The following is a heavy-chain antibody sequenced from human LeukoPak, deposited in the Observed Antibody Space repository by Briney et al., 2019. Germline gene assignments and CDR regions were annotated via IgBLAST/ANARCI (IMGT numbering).Heavy chain of an antibody. Sequence: PSETLSLTCTVSGGSISSYYGSWIRQPPGKGLEWIGYIYYSGSTNYNPSFKSRVTISVDTSKNQFSLQLSSVTAADAAVYYCARVYSSSWYYFDYWGQGTLVTVSS. J-gene: IGHJ4*02. V-gene: IGHV4-59*01. CDR3: ARVYSSSWYYFDY. D-gene: IGHD6-13*01. CDR1: GGSISSYY. CDR2: IYYSGST.